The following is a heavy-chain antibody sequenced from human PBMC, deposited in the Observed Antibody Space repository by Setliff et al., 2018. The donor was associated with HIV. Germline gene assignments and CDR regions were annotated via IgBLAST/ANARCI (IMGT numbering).Heavy chain of an antibody. V-gene: IGHV4-38-2*02. CDR2: VHYTGST. CDR3: ARGKGGIDGPVEFDN. J-gene: IGHJ4*02. CDR1: GYSISSRYY. Sequence: SETLSLTCTVSGYSISSRYYWGWIRQSPGKGLEWIGSVHYTGSTQYNPSLKSRLTMSVDKSNNQFSLRLTSVTAADSAVYYCARGKGGIDGPVEFDNWGQGTPVTVSS. D-gene: IGHD1-1*01.